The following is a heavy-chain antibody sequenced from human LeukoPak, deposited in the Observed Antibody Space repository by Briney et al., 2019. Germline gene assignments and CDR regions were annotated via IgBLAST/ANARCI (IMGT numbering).Heavy chain of an antibody. CDR1: GYTFVNYG. D-gene: IGHD2-15*01. Sequence: ASVKVSCKTSGYTFVNYGVSWVRQAPGQGLEWMGWISAVNGDTNSAHNLRGRLTMTIDTSTSTAYMELRSLRSDDTALYFCARDYKSSCSGATCLYFDYWGQGTLATVSS. J-gene: IGHJ4*02. V-gene: IGHV1-18*01. CDR2: ISAVNGDT. CDR3: ARDYKSSCSGATCLYFDY.